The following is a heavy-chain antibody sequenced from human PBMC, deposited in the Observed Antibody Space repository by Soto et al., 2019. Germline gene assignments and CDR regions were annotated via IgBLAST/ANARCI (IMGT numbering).Heavy chain of an antibody. D-gene: IGHD3-22*01. J-gene: IGHJ3*02. V-gene: IGHV3-7*03. CDR1: GFTLSSYW. Sequence: EVQLVESGGGLVQPGGSLRLSWAASGFTLSSYWMSWVRQAPGKGLEWVANRKQDGSEKYYVDSVKGRFTISRDTAKNSLYLQMHRLRAEDTAVYYCASDFPFTMIIVGYDACDIWGQGTMVTVSS. CDR2: RKQDGSEK. CDR3: ASDFPFTMIIVGYDACDI.